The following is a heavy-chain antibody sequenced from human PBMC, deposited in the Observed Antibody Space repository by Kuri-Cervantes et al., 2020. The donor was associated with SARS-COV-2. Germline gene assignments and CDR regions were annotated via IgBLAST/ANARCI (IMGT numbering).Heavy chain of an antibody. CDR1: GGSISSSSYY. CDR2: IYYSGST. V-gene: IGHV4-39*01. CDR3: ARSSWDYTYDAFDI. Sequence: ESLKISCTVSGGSISSSSYYWGWIRQPPGKGLEWIGSIYYSGSTYYNPSLKSRVTISVDTSKNQFSLKLSSVTAADTAVYYCARSSWDYTYDAFDIWGQGTMVTVSS. J-gene: IGHJ3*02. D-gene: IGHD2-2*01.